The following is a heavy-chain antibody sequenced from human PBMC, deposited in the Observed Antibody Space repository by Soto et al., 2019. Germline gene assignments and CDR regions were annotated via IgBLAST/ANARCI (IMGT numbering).Heavy chain of an antibody. D-gene: IGHD3-9*01. CDR3: ARTYYDILTGYANWFDP. CDR1: GDSICSYY. CDR2: IYYSGST. J-gene: IGHJ5*02. V-gene: IGHV4-59*01. Sequence: SKTPSLTCTLSGDSICSYYWSCILRPRWKGLEWIGYIYYSGSTNYNPSLKSRVTISVDTSKNQFSLKLISVTAADTAVYYCARTYYDILTGYANWFDPWGQGTLVTVS.